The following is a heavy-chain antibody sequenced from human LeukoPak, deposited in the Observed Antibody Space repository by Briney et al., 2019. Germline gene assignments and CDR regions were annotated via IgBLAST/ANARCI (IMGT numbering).Heavy chain of an antibody. D-gene: IGHD3-22*01. Sequence: PSETLSLTCTVSGGSMSSFFWNWIRQPPGKGLEWIGFTHNSGTTNYTPSLKSRVAMSLDTSTNQFSLKLSSVTAADTAVYYCARVTGYMIEDYFDYWGQGTLVTVSS. CDR2: THNSGTT. CDR3: ARVTGYMIEDYFDY. V-gene: IGHV4-59*01. J-gene: IGHJ4*02. CDR1: GGSMSSFF.